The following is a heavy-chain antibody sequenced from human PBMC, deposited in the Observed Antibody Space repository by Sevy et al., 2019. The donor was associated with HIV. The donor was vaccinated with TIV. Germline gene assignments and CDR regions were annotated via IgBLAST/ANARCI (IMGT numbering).Heavy chain of an antibody. J-gene: IGHJ6*02. CDR1: GGSISSGDYY. Sequence: SETLSLTCTVSGGSISSGDYYWSWIRQPPGKGLEWIGYIYYSGSTYYNPSLKSRVTISVDTSKNQFSLKLSSVTAADTAVYYCARDAHTLGGMDVWGQGTTVTVSS. V-gene: IGHV4-30-4*01. CDR3: ARDAHTLGGMDV. CDR2: IYYSGST. D-gene: IGHD7-27*01.